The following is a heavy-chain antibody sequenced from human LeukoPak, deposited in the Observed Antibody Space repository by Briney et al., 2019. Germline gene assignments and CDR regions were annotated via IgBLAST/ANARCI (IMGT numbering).Heavy chain of an antibody. CDR3: TTDPLPDCSSTSCYYYYYMDV. J-gene: IGHJ6*03. V-gene: IGHV3-15*01. Sequence: PGGSLRLSCAASGFTFSNAGMSWVRQPPGKGRGWVGRIKSKTDGRTTDYAAAVKCRFTISRTDSKNTMYLQMNSLKTENTAVYYCTTDPLPDCSSTSCYYYYYMDVWGKGTTVTVSS. CDR2: IKSKTDGRTT. D-gene: IGHD2-2*01. CDR1: GFTFSNAG.